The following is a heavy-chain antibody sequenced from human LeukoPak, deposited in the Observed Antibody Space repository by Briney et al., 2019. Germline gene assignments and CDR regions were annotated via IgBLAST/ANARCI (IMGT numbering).Heavy chain of an antibody. CDR2: INHSGST. D-gene: IGHD5-12*01. J-gene: IGHJ4*02. Sequence: PSETLSLTCAVYGGSFSGYYWSWIRQPPGKGLEWIGEINHSGSTNYNPSLKSRVTISVDTSKNQFSLKLSSVTATDTAVYYCARGRGYWGYWGQGTLVTVSS. V-gene: IGHV4-34*01. CDR1: GGSFSGYY. CDR3: ARGRGYWGY.